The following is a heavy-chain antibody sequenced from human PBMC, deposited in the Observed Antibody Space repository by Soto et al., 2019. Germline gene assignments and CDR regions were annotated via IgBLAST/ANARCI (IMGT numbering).Heavy chain of an antibody. Sequence: ASVKVSCKASGYTFTSYAMHWVRQAPGQRLEWMGWINAGNGNTKYSQKFQGRVTITRDTSASTAYMELSSPRSEDTAVYYCARMYDFWSGYYTGTGYYFDYWGQGTLVTVSS. CDR1: GYTFTSYA. CDR3: ARMYDFWSGYYTGTGYYFDY. CDR2: INAGNGNT. V-gene: IGHV1-3*01. J-gene: IGHJ4*02. D-gene: IGHD3-3*01.